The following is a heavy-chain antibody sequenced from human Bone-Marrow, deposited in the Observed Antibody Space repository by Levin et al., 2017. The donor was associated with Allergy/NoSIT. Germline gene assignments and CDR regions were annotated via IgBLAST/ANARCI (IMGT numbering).Heavy chain of an antibody. V-gene: IGHV3-33*01. Sequence: GGSLRLSCAASGLTFINYGMHWIRQAPGKGLEWVAVIWNDGSNKYYADSVKGRFTVSRDDSKNTLYLQMNSLRAEDTAVYYCARDRWGHSGYGGGFDYWDQGTLVTVSS. CDR2: IWNDGSNK. D-gene: IGHD5-12*01. CDR1: GLTFINYG. J-gene: IGHJ4*02. CDR3: ARDRWGHSGYGGGFDY.